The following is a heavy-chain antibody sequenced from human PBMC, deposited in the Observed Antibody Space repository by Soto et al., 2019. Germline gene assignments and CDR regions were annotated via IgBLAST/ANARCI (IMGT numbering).Heavy chain of an antibody. Sequence: PSETLSLTCAVSGYSISSGYYCGWLRHPAEEGLEWIGSIYHGGSTYYTPSLNSRVTLSIDMTNNHVSLILNYVTAADTAVYYCARVGPWVSYYYDSSPYTFANGFDPWGQGTLVTVSS. J-gene: IGHJ5*02. CDR1: GYSISSGYY. CDR2: IYHGGST. D-gene: IGHD3-22*01. V-gene: IGHV4-38-2*01. CDR3: ARVGPWVSYYYDSSPYTFANGFDP.